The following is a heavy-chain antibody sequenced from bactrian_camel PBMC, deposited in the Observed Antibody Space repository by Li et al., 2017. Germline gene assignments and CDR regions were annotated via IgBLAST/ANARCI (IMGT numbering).Heavy chain of an antibody. D-gene: IGHD4*01. CDR2: IATGSGNT. CDR1: GYTYNRNC. CDR3: AAGFRATIASILSSTQYNY. J-gene: IGHJ4*01. V-gene: IGHV3S1*01. Sequence: HVQLVESGGGSVQAGGSLRLSCAASGYTYNRNCMAWFRQAPGKEREGVARIATGSGNTYYADSVKGRFTISQDNAKNTVYLQMNSLEPEDTGMYYCAAGFRATIASILSSTQYNYWGRGTQVT.